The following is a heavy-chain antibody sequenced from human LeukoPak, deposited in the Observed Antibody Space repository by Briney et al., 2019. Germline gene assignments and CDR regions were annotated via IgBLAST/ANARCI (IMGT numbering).Heavy chain of an antibody. CDR2: ISYDGSDK. CDR3: ARDPYSGSYGNYYYYFMDV. D-gene: IGHD1-26*01. V-gene: IGHV3-30*04. CDR1: GFIFSSYD. Sequence: GGSLRLSCEASGFIFSSYDMHWVRQAPGKGLEWVAVISYDGSDKYYADSVKGRFTISRDNSKNTLYLQMNSLRAEDTAVYYCARDPYSGSYGNYYYYFMDVWGKGTTVTISS. J-gene: IGHJ6*03.